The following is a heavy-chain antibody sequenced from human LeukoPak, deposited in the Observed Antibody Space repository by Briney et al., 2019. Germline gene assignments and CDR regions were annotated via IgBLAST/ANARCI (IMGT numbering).Heavy chain of an antibody. CDR2: VFSNGST. D-gene: IGHD2-2*01. CDR3: ARDGCSSTSCYSDYYYGMDV. Sequence: SETLSFTCTVSGVSISRYYWTWIRQPPGKGLEWIGYVFSNGSTNYNPSLKSRVTISLDTSKRQFSLRLTSVTAADTAAYYCARDGCSSTSCYSDYYYGMDVWGQGTTVTVSS. V-gene: IGHV4-59*01. J-gene: IGHJ6*02. CDR1: GVSISRYY.